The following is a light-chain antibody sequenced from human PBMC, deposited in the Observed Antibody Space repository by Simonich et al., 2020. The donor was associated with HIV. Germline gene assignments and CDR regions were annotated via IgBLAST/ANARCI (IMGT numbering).Light chain of an antibody. Sequence: DIVMTQSPDSLAVSLGERATINCKSSQRVLYSSNNKNYLAWYQQKPGQPPKLLIYWASTRESVFPDRISGSGSGTDFTLTISSLQTEDVAVYYCQQYYRTPLTFGGGTKVEIK. V-gene: IGKV4-1*01. CDR3: QQYYRTPLT. CDR2: WAS. CDR1: QRVLYSSNNKNY. J-gene: IGKJ4*01.